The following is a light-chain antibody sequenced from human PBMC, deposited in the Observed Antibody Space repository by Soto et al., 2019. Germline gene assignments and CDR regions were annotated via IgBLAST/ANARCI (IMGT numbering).Light chain of an antibody. J-gene: IGLJ3*02. Sequence: QSVLTQPASVSGSPGQSITISCTGTSSDVGGYNYVSWYQQHTGKATKLMLYEVSTRPTGAANRFSGSKSGNTASLSISGLQAEDVGNYYCSSYTSSSTHWVFGGGTKLTVL. CDR1: SSDVGGYNY. CDR2: EVS. CDR3: SSYTSSSTHWV. V-gene: IGLV2-14*01.